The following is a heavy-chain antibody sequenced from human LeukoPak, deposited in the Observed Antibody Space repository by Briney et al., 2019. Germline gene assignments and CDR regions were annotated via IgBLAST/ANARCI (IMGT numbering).Heavy chain of an antibody. J-gene: IGHJ4*02. D-gene: IGHD3-10*01. CDR1: GFTFSNYW. CDR2: INKDGREK. CDR3: ATYTQKFGAPGTDY. Sequence: GGSLRLSCTVSGFTFSNYWMRWVRQAPGKGLEREAIINKDGREKRYVDSVGGRFTISRDNAAHSVYLQMTSRGAEDTAVYYCATYTQKFGAPGTDYWGRGTLVTVSS. V-gene: IGHV3-7*01.